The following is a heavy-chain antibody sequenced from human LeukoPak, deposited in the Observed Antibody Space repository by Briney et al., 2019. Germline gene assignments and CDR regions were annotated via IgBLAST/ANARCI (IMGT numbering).Heavy chain of an antibody. CDR3: AKVKALEAVASYFDY. D-gene: IGHD5-24*01. CDR2: ISSSGDNT. Sequence: PGGSLRLSCAASGFVFPTYAMGWVRQAPGKGLKWVSAISSSGDNTYYADSVKGQFTISRDNSKNTLDLQMNSLRAEDTAMYHCAKVKALEAVASYFDYWGQGTLVTVSS. CDR1: GFVFPTYA. V-gene: IGHV3-23*01. J-gene: IGHJ4*02.